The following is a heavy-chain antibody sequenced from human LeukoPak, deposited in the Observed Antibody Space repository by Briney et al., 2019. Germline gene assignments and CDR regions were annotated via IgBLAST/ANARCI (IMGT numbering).Heavy chain of an antibody. J-gene: IGHJ6*03. CDR2: IIPILGIA. V-gene: IGHV1-69*02. Sequence: GASVKGSCEACGGTFSSYTISWVRQAPGKGLEWMGKIIPILGIANYAQKVQGRVTITADKSTSTAYMVLSSLRSEDTAVYYCASYCSSTSCSEYYYYYMDVWGKGTTVTVSS. CDR1: GGTFSSYT. D-gene: IGHD2-2*01. CDR3: ASYCSSTSCSEYYYYYMDV.